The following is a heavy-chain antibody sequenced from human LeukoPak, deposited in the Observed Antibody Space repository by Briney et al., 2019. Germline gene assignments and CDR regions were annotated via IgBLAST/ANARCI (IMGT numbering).Heavy chain of an antibody. V-gene: IGHV3-43D*03. CDR1: GFTFDDSA. J-gene: IGHJ5*02. CDR2: ITRDGSNT. CDR3: AKDNLILTGYYGGWFDP. Sequence: GGSLRLSCAASGFTFDDSAMHWVRQAPGKGLEWVSLITRDGSNTFYADSVKGRFTISRDNSKNSLYLQMNSLRPEDTAFYYCAKDNLILTGYYGGWFDPWGQGTLVTVSS. D-gene: IGHD3-9*01.